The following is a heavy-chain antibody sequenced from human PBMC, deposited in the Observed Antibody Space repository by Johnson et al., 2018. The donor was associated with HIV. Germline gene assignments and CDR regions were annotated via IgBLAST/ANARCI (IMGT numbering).Heavy chain of an antibody. V-gene: IGHV3-53*01. J-gene: IGHJ3*02. CDR3: ARQAPGVTIFGVGGAFDI. CDR1: GFTVSSNY. D-gene: IGHD3-3*01. CDR2: IYSGGSK. Sequence: QLVESGGGLIQPGGSLRLSCAASGFTVSSNYMSWVRQAPGKGLEWVSVIYSGGSKYYADSVKGRFTISRDNSKNTLYLQMNRLRAEDTAVYYCARQAPGVTIFGVGGAFDIWGQGTMVTVSS.